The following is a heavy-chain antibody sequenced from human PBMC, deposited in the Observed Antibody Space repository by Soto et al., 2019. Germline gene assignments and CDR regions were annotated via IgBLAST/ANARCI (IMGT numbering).Heavy chain of an antibody. CDR2: IYYSGST. D-gene: IGHD5-12*01. CDR3: ARDSVGRGYD. V-gene: IGHV4-59*01. J-gene: IGHJ4*02. CDR1: GGSISSYY. Sequence: QVQLQESGPGLVKPSETLSLTCTVSGGSISSYYWSWIRQPPGKRLEWIGYIYYSGSTNYNPSLKSRVPISVDTSKNQFSLELRSVTAADTAVYYCARDSVGRGYDWGQGTLVTVSS.